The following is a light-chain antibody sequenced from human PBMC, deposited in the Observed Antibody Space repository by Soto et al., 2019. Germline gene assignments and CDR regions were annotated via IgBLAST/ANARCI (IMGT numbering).Light chain of an antibody. J-gene: IGKJ5*01. Sequence: DIQLTQSPSTLSASVGVRVTITCRASQTINSWLAWYQQKPGKAPKVLIYKASSLESGVPSRFSGSGSGTEFTLTISSLQPDDFATYYCQQSNTYPITFGQGTRLEIK. CDR1: QTINSW. CDR2: KAS. CDR3: QQSNTYPIT. V-gene: IGKV1-5*03.